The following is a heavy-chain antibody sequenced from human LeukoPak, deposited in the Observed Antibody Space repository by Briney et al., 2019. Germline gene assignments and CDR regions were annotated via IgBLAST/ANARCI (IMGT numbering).Heavy chain of an antibody. CDR1: GGSFSGYY. CDR3: ARGEWFGDKKFDP. CDR2: INHSGST. Sequence: PSETLSLTCAVYGGSFSGYYWSWIRQPPGKGLEWIGEINHSGSTNYNPSLKSRVTISVDTSKNQFSLKLSSVTAADTAVYYCARGEWFGDKKFDPWGQGTLVTVSS. D-gene: IGHD3-10*01. V-gene: IGHV4-34*01. J-gene: IGHJ5*02.